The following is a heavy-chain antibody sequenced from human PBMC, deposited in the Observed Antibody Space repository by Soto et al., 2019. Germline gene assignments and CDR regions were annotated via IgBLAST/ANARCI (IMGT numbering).Heavy chain of an antibody. D-gene: IGHD2-21*01. CDR1: GFTFSSFA. V-gene: IGHV3-23*01. Sequence: GGSLRLSCAASGFTFSSFAMSWVRQAPGKGLDWVSAISGSGGSTYSADSVKGRFTISRDNSKNTLYLQMSSLRAEDTAVYYCAKVKMWTCLAYWGQGTLVTVSS. J-gene: IGHJ4*02. CDR3: AKVKMWTCLAY. CDR2: ISGSGGST.